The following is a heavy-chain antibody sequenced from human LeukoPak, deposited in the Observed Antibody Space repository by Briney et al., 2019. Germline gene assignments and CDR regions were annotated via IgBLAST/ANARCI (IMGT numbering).Heavy chain of an antibody. CDR1: GGSFSGYY. J-gene: IGHJ4*02. CDR3: ASVGDYGDSYFDY. D-gene: IGHD4-17*01. Sequence: PSETLSLTCAVYGGSFSGYYWSWIRQPPGKGLEWIGEINHSGSTNYNPSLKSRVTISVDTSKNQFSLKLSSVTAADTAVYYCASVGDYGDSYFDYWGQGTLVTVSS. V-gene: IGHV4-34*01. CDR2: INHSGST.